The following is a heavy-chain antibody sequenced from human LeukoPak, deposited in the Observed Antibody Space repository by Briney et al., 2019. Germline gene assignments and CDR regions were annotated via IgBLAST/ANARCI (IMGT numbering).Heavy chain of an antibody. J-gene: IGHJ4*02. D-gene: IGHD6-19*01. CDR2: ISGSGVST. CDR3: AKVGSGWSRKFDY. Sequence: GGTLRLSCAASGFTFNSYVMNWVSQAPGKGLEWVSAISGSGVSTYYADSVKGRFTISRDNSENTLYLQMNSLRAEDTAVYYCAKVGSGWSRKFDYWGQGTLVTVSS. V-gene: IGHV3-23*01. CDR1: GFTFNSYV.